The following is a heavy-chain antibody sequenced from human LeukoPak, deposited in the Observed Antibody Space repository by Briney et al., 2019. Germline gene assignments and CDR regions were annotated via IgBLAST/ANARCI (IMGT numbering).Heavy chain of an antibody. V-gene: IGHV4-38-2*01. J-gene: IGHJ4*02. CDR1: GQSVSSGDY. Sequence: SETLSLTCSVSGQSVSSGDYWGWIRQTPGKGLEWIASIYNSVSTHYNPSLRSRVTISVDTSKNQFSLKLSSVTAADTAVYYCARVRGYSYDSSDFDYWGQGTLVTVSS. D-gene: IGHD5-18*01. CDR3: ARVRGYSYDSSDFDY. CDR2: IYNSVST.